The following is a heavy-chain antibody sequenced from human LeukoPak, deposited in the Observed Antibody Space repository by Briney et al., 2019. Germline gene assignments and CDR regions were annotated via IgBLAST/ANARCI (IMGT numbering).Heavy chain of an antibody. CDR1: GGSISSSSYY. CDR3: ARNSGNYLGWFDP. D-gene: IGHD1-26*01. CDR2: IHYSGRT. J-gene: IGHJ5*02. Sequence: SETLSLTCTVSGGSISSSSYYWGWIRQPPAKGLEWIGTIHYSGRTYYNPSLKSRVTISVDTSKNQFSLKMSSVTAADTAMHYCARNSGNYLGWFDPWGQGTLVTVSS. V-gene: IGHV4-39*01.